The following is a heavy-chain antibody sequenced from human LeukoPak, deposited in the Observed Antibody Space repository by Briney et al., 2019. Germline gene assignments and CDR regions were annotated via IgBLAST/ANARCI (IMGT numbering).Heavy chain of an antibody. CDR3: ARDLFKIAAAGANWFDP. V-gene: IGHV3-7*01. Sequence: GGSLRLSCAASGFTFSSYWMSWVRQAPGKGLEWVANIKQDGSEKYYVDSVKGRFTISRDNAKNSLYLQMNSLRAEDTAVYYCARDLFKIAAAGANWFDPWGQGTLVTVPS. J-gene: IGHJ5*02. D-gene: IGHD6-13*01. CDR1: GFTFSSYW. CDR2: IKQDGSEK.